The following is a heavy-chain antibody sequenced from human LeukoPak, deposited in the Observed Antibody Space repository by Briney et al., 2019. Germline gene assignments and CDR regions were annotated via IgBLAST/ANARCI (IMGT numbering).Heavy chain of an antibody. CDR3: AREYYYDSSGYSPDY. D-gene: IGHD3-22*01. CDR2: ISAYNGNT. Sequence: SVKVSCKASGYTFTSYGISWVRQAPGQGLEWMGWISAYNGNTNYAQKLQGRVTMTTDTSTSTAYMELRSLRSDDTAVYYCAREYYYDSSGYSPDYWGQGTLVTVSS. J-gene: IGHJ4*02. CDR1: GYTFTSYG. V-gene: IGHV1-18*01.